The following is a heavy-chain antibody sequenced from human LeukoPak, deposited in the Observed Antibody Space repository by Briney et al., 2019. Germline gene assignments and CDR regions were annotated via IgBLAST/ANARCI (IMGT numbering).Heavy chain of an antibody. CDR2: IYYSGST. CDR1: GGSISSYY. V-gene: IGHV4-59*01. J-gene: IGHJ6*03. Sequence: SETLSLTCTVSGGSISSYYWSWIRQPPGKGLEWIGYIYYSGSTNYNPSLKSRVTISVDTSKNQFSLKLSSVTAADTAVYYCARVAFDYYYYYMGVWGKGTTVTVSS. CDR3: ARVAFDYYYYYMGV.